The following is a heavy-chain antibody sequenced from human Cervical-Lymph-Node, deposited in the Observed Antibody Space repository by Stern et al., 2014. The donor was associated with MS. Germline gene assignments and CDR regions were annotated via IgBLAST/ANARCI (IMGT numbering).Heavy chain of an antibody. Sequence: VQLVESGPGLVKPTQTLSLTGTVSGDSIYSGTYYWSWIRQSAGKGLEWIGRINVSGSTNSNPSLKSRLTMSIDTSKNQFSLRLSSVTAADTAVYYCARDRGVGGLFDYWGQGTLGIVSS. CDR2: INVSGST. D-gene: IGHD3-10*01. V-gene: IGHV4-61*02. J-gene: IGHJ4*02. CDR1: GDSIYSGTYY. CDR3: ARDRGVGGLFDY.